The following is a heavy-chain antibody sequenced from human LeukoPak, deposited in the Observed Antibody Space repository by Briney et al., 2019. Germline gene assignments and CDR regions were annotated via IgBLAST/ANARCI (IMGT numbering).Heavy chain of an antibody. Sequence: GGSLRLSCAASGFTFSSYAMSWVRQAPGKGLEWVSAISGSGGSTYYADSVKGRFTISRDNSKDTLYLQMNSLRAEDTAVYYCAKDRALGSTGDYWGQGTLVTVSS. V-gene: IGHV3-23*01. CDR1: GFTFSSYA. CDR3: AKDRALGSTGDY. CDR2: ISGSGGST. J-gene: IGHJ4*02. D-gene: IGHD2-8*02.